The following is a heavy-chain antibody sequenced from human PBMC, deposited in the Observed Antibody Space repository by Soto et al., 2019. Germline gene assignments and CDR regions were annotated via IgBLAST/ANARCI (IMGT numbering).Heavy chain of an antibody. D-gene: IGHD3-3*01. CDR1: WFTFSYYV. J-gene: IGHJ4*02. V-gene: IGHV3-23*01. CDR2: ISASGGSS. Sequence: XLSCAASWFTFSYYVMSWVRQAPGKGLEWVSGISASGGSSYDVDSVRGRFTISRDNSKNTLFLQMNSLTDEDTAVYYCAKGGDYWSGFSPDWGQGTLVTVSS. CDR3: AKGGDYWSGFSPD.